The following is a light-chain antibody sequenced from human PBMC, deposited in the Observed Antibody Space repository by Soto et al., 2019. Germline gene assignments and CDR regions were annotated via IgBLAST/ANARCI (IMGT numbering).Light chain of an antibody. CDR3: QQFNSYPRT. V-gene: IGKV1-13*02. Sequence: AIQLTQSPSSLSASVRDRVTITCRASQGISSALAWYQQKPGQAPKLLIYDASSLESGVPSRFSGSGSGTDFTLTISSLQPEDFATYYCQQFNSYPRTFGPGTKVDIK. J-gene: IGKJ3*01. CDR1: QGISSA. CDR2: DAS.